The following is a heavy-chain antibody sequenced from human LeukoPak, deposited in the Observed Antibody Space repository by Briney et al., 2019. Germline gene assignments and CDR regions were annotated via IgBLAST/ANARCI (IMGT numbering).Heavy chain of an antibody. D-gene: IGHD3-10*01. CDR2: ISAYNGNT. Sequence: GASVKVSCKASGYTFTSYGISWVRQAPGQGLEWMGWISAYNGNTNYAQKLQGRVTMTTDTSTSTAYMELRSLRSGDTAVYYCARDRFGSGSYYTFDYWGQGTLVTVSS. J-gene: IGHJ4*02. V-gene: IGHV1-18*01. CDR3: ARDRFGSGSYYTFDY. CDR1: GYTFTSYG.